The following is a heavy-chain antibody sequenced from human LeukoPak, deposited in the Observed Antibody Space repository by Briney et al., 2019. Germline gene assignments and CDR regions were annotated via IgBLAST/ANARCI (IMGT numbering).Heavy chain of an antibody. CDR2: ISNSGDYI. D-gene: IGHD6-19*01. CDR3: AREMYAGWYFAFDI. V-gene: IGHV3-21*01. J-gene: IGHJ3*02. CDR1: GFTFSSFT. Sequence: GSLRLSCTVSGFTFSSFTMNRVRQGPGKGLEWVASISNSGDYISYADSLKGRFTISRDNAKNSLFLQMSSLRAEDTAVYYCAREMYAGWYFAFDIWGQGTMVTVSS.